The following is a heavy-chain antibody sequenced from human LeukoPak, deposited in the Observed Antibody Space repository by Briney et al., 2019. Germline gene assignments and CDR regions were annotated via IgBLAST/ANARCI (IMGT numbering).Heavy chain of an antibody. CDR1: GFTISSYA. Sequence: GGSLRLSCAASGFTISSYAMHWVRQAPGKGLEWVAVISYDGSNKYYADSVKGRFTISRDNSKNTLYLQTNSLRAEDTAVYYCARHSGSYDAPDYWGQGTLVTVSS. CDR2: ISYDGSNK. J-gene: IGHJ4*02. V-gene: IGHV3-30-3*01. D-gene: IGHD1-26*01. CDR3: ARHSGSYDAPDY.